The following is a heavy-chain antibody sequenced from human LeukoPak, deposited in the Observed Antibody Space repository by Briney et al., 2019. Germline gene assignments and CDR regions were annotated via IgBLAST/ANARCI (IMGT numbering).Heavy chain of an antibody. V-gene: IGHV1-18*01. CDR3: ARETYYYDSSSGGDAFDI. Sequence: ASVKVSCKASGYTFTSYGISWVRQAPGQGLEWMGWISAYNGNTNYAQKLQGRVTMTTDTSTSTAYMELSSLRSEDTAVYYCARETYYYDSSSGGDAFDIWGQGTMVTVSS. CDR1: GYTFTSYG. D-gene: IGHD3-22*01. J-gene: IGHJ3*02. CDR2: ISAYNGNT.